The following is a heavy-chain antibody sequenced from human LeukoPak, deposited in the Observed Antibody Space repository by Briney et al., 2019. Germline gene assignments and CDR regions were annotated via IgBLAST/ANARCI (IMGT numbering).Heavy chain of an antibody. J-gene: IGHJ5*02. Sequence: PSQTLSLTCTVSGGSISSSDYYWSWIRQPPGKGLEWIGYIYYSGSTSYNPSLKSRVTISVDTSKNQFSLKLTSVTAADTAVYYCASNLGGDHYGDYKYNWFDPWGQGTLVTVSS. CDR3: ASNLGGDHYGDYKYNWFDP. CDR1: GGSISSSDYY. V-gene: IGHV4-30-4*01. D-gene: IGHD4-17*01. CDR2: IYYSGST.